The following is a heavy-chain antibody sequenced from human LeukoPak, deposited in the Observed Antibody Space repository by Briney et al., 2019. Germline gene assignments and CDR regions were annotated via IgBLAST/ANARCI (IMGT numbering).Heavy chain of an antibody. V-gene: IGHV3-53*01. J-gene: IGHJ4*02. D-gene: IGHD6-19*01. CDR2: IYSGGST. CDR3: ARGRIAVAGPFDY. Sequence: GGSLRLSCAASGFTVSSNYMNWVRQAPGEGLEWVSVIYSGGSTYYADSVKGRFTIPRDNSKNTLYLQMNSLRAEDTAVYYCARGRIAVAGPFDYWGQGTLVTVSS. CDR1: GFTVSSNY.